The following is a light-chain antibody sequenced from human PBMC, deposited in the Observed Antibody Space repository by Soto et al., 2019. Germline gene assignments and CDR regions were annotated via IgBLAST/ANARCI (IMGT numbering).Light chain of an antibody. CDR2: GAS. J-gene: IGKJ1*01. Sequence: EIVLTQSPGTLSLSPGERATLSSRASQSVSSSYLAWYQQKPGQAPRLLIYGASNRATGIPDRFSGSGSGTDFTLTISRLEPEDFAVFYCQQFGSSPWTFGQGTKVEVK. V-gene: IGKV3-20*01. CDR1: QSVSSSY. CDR3: QQFGSSPWT.